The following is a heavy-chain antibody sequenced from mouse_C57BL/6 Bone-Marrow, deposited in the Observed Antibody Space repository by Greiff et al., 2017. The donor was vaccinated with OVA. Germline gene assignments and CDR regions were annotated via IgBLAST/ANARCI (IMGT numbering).Heavy chain of an antibody. CDR3: TRTMVTYYYAMDY. D-gene: IGHD2-2*01. CDR1: GFTFSDAW. V-gene: IGHV6-6*01. J-gene: IGHJ4*01. Sequence: EVKLMESGGGLVQPGGSMKLSCAASGFTFSDAWMDWVRQSPEKGLEWVAEIRNKANNHATYYAESVKGRFTISRDDSKSSVYLQMNSLRAEDTGIYYCTRTMVTYYYAMDYWGQGTSVTVSS. CDR2: IRNKANNHAT.